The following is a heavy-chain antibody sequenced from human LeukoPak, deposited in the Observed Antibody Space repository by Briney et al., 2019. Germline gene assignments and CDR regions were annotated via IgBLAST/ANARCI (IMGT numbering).Heavy chain of an antibody. Sequence: GGSLRLSCAASGFTFSSYAMHWVRQAPGKGLEWVAVISYDGSNKYYADSVKGRFTISRDNAKNSLYLQMNSLRAEDTAVYYCARGDLDTAMVRRYYFDYWGQGTLVTVSS. CDR2: ISYDGSNK. CDR3: ARGDLDTAMVRRYYFDY. J-gene: IGHJ4*02. V-gene: IGHV3-30-3*01. CDR1: GFTFSSYA. D-gene: IGHD5-18*01.